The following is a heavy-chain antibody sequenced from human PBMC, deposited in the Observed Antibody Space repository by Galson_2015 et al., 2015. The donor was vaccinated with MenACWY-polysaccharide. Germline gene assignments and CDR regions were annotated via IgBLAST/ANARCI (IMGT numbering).Heavy chain of an antibody. CDR3: ARTGYSYANFYFAIDGMDV. D-gene: IGHD5-18*01. CDR1: GYTFTSYG. Sequence: SVKVSCKASGYTFTSYGISWVRQAPGQGLEWMGWISAYNGNTNYAQKLQGRVTMTTDTSTSTAYMELRSLRSDDTAVYYCARTGYSYANFYFAIDGMDVWGQGTTVTVSS. CDR2: ISAYNGNT. J-gene: IGHJ6*02. V-gene: IGHV1-18*01.